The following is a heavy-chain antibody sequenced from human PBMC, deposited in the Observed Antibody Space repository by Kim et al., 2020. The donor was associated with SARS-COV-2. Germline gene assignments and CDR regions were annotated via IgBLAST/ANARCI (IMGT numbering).Heavy chain of an antibody. Sequence: GGSLRLSCAVSGFTFSDHYMDWVRQAPGKGLEWVGRIRNKRRSYTTEYAASVKGRFTISRDDSKNSLYLQMNSLKTEDTAVYYCTRDSWGMGVDWGQGTLVTVSS. D-gene: IGHD3-16*01. CDR2: IRNKRRSYTT. CDR3: TRDSWGMGVD. CDR1: GFTFSDHY. V-gene: IGHV3-72*01. J-gene: IGHJ4*02.